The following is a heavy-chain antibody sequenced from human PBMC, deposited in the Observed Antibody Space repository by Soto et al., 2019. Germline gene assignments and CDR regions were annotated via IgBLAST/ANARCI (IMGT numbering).Heavy chain of an antibody. Sequence: ASVNVSCKASGYTFTSYAMHCVRQAPGQRLEWMGWINAGNGNTKYSQKFQGRVTMTTDTSTSTAYMELRSLRSDDTAVYYCARDRKVVAATRSALDGYGMDVWGQGTTVTVSS. CDR3: ARDRKVVAATRSALDGYGMDV. CDR2: INAGNGNT. D-gene: IGHD2-15*01. V-gene: IGHV1-3*01. J-gene: IGHJ6*02. CDR1: GYTFTSYA.